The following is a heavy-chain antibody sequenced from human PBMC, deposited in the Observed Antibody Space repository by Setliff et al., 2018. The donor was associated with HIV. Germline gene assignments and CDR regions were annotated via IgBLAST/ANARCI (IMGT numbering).Heavy chain of an antibody. CDR2: INAGNGNT. CDR3: ARDRLMRGYSYGELDY. Sequence: GASVKVSCKASGYTFTSYAMHWVRQAPGQRLEWMGWINAGNGNTKYSQKFQGRVTITRDTSASTAYMELSSLRSEDTAVYYCARDRLMRGYSYGELDYWGQGTLVTVSS. D-gene: IGHD5-18*01. J-gene: IGHJ4*02. CDR1: GYTFTSYA. V-gene: IGHV1-3*01.